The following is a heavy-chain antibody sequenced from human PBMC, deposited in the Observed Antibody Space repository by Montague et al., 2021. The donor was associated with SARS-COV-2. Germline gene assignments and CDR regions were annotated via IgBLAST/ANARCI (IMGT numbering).Heavy chain of an antibody. CDR1: GGSFSGYY. Sequence: SKTLSLTCAVYGGSFSGYYWSWIRQPPGKGLEWIGEINHSGSTNYNPSLKSRVTISVDTSKNQFSLKLSSVTAADTAVYYCTREGYQVLWSDYYYYGMDVWGQGTTVTVSS. CDR3: TREGYQVLWSDYYYYGMDV. D-gene: IGHD2-2*01. CDR2: INHSGST. J-gene: IGHJ6*02. V-gene: IGHV4-34*01.